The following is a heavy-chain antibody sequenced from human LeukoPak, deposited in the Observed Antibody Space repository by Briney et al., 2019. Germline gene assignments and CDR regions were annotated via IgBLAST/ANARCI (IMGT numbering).Heavy chain of an antibody. CDR1: GVTLNSYA. CDR3: GKTTTGYSSGRYPGWPVDY. J-gene: IGHJ4*02. V-gene: IGHV3-23*01. CDR2: IFGSGGSA. Sequence: GGSLRLSCAASGVTLNSYAMYWVRQAPGKGLEWVSGIFGSGGSAHYADSVKGRFTISRDNSKNTVYLQMDSLRVEDTAVYYCGKTTTGYSSGRYPGWPVDYWGQGTLVTVSS. D-gene: IGHD6-19*01.